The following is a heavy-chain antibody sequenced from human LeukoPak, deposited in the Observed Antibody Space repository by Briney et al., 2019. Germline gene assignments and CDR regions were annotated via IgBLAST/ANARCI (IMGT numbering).Heavy chain of an antibody. J-gene: IGHJ5*02. CDR2: IYYSGST. Sequence: SSQTLSLTCTVSGGSISSSGYYWSWIRQHPGKGLEWIGYIYYSGSTYYNPSLKSRVTISVDTSKNQFSLKLSSVTAADTAVYYCARGPGVSYYDSSGYFNWFDPWGQGTLVTVSS. V-gene: IGHV4-31*03. D-gene: IGHD3-22*01. CDR1: GGSISSSGYY. CDR3: ARGPGVSYYDSSGYFNWFDP.